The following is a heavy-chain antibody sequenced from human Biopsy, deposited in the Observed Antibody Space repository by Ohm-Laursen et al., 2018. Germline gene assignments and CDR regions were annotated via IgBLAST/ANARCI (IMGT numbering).Heavy chain of an antibody. Sequence: GVSVKVSCKASSYTFTDYNIHWMRQAPGQGLEWLGYINCKTGATNYAQKFQGTVTMTRDTSISTAYLALGSLRSADTAIYYCARDPLNGHKHFDYWGQGSLVTVSS. CDR1: SYTFTDYN. V-gene: IGHV1-2*02. CDR3: ARDPLNGHKHFDY. D-gene: IGHD2-8*01. J-gene: IGHJ4*02. CDR2: INCKTGAT.